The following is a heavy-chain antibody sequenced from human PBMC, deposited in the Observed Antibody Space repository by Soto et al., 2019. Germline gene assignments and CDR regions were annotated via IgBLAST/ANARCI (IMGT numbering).Heavy chain of an antibody. J-gene: IGHJ6*02. CDR1: GFTFSSYS. V-gene: IGHV3-21*01. CDR3: ARDLAWELIGQAYYYYGMDV. Sequence: EVQLVESGGGLVKPGGSLRLSCAASGFTFSSYSMNWVRQAPGKGLEWVSSISSSSSYIYYADSVKARFTISRDNAKNSLYLQMNRLRAEDTAVYYCARDLAWELIGQAYYYYGMDVWGQGNTVTVSS. CDR2: ISSSSSYI. D-gene: IGHD1-26*01.